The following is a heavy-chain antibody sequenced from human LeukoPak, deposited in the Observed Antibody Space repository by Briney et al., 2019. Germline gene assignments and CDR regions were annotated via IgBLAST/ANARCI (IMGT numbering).Heavy chain of an antibody. CDR3: AKDTAMVANYFDY. V-gene: IGHV3-33*06. D-gene: IGHD5-18*01. CDR1: GFTFSSYG. J-gene: IGHJ4*02. Sequence: PGRSLRLSCAASGFTFSSYGMHWVRQAPGKGLEWVAVIWYDGSNKYYADSVKGRFTISRDNSKNTLYLQMNSLRAEDTAVYYCAKDTAMVANYFDYWGQGTLVTASS. CDR2: IWYDGSNK.